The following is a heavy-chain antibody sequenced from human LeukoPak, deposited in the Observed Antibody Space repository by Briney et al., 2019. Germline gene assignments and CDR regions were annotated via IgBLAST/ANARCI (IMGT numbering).Heavy chain of an antibody. CDR1: GFTFSSYA. D-gene: IGHD2-15*01. Sequence: GGSLRLSCAASGFTFSSYAMSWVRQAPGKGLEWVSAISGSGGSTYYADSVKGRFTISRDNSKNTLYLQMNSLRAEDTAVYFCAKGDCGGTCLLIDNWGQGTLVTVSS. V-gene: IGHV3-23*01. CDR3: AKGDCGGTCLLIDN. J-gene: IGHJ4*02. CDR2: ISGSGGST.